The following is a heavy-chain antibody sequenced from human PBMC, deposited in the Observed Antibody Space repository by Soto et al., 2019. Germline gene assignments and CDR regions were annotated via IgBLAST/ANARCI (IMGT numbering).Heavy chain of an antibody. J-gene: IGHJ4*02. V-gene: IGHV3-30-3*01. D-gene: IGHD2-2*01. CDR3: ARGPSSLTRFDY. CDR1: GFTFSSYA. Sequence: QVQLVESGGGVVQPGRSLRLSCAASGFTFSSYAMHWVRQAPGKGLDWVAVISYDGNNKYYGESVKGRFTISRDNSKNTMYLQMNSLRAEDTAVYYCARGPSSLTRFDYWGQGSLVTVSS. CDR2: ISYDGNNK.